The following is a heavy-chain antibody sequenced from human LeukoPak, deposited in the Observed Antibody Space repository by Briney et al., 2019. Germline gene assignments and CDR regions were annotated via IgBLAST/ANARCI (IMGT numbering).Heavy chain of an antibody. V-gene: IGHV1-46*01. CDR3: VRAPRNSSTMLDF. J-gene: IGHJ4*02. D-gene: IGHD6-13*01. Sequence: ASVKVSCEASGYTFTSYWIQWVRQAPGQGLEWMGLINPDGGSTAYAHRFQGRVIMTRDTSTSTAYMDLSSLRSEDTAVYHCVRAPRNSSTMLDFWGQGTLVTISS. CDR1: GYTFTSYW. CDR2: INPDGGST.